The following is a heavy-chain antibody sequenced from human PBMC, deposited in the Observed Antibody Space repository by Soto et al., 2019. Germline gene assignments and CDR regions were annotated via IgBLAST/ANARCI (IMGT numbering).Heavy chain of an antibody. CDR2: INHSGST. CDR1: GGSFSGYY. CDR3: ARDAFTLESGTPTDY. Sequence: PSETLSLTCAVYGGSFSGYYWSWIRQPPGKGLEWIGEINHSGSTNYNPSLKSRVTISVDTSKNQFSLKLSSVTAADTAVYYCARDAFTLESGTPTDYWGQGSLVTVSS. V-gene: IGHV4-34*01. J-gene: IGHJ4*02. D-gene: IGHD3-16*01.